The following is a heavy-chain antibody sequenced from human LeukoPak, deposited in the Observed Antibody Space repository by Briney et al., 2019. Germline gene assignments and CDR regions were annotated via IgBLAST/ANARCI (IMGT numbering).Heavy chain of an antibody. CDR2: ISSSTYI. CDR3: ARLRDSTGYYHLDY. Sequence: GGSLRLSCAASGFTVSSNYISWVRQTPGKGLEWVSSISSSTYIYYADLVKGRFTISRDNAENSLFLQMTSLRAEDTAVYYCARLRDSTGYYHLDYWGQGTLVTVSS. J-gene: IGHJ4*02. V-gene: IGHV3-69-1*01. CDR1: GFTVSSNY. D-gene: IGHD3-22*01.